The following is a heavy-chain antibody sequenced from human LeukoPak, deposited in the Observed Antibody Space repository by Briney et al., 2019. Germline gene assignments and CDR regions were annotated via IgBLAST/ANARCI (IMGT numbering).Heavy chain of an antibody. CDR2: IYPGDSDT. V-gene: IGHV5-51*01. CDR1: GYSFTNYW. CDR3: ARRPTIVPAEGGFDP. Sequence: GESLKISCKGSGYSFTNYWIGWVRQMPGKGLEWMGIIYPGDSDTRYGPSFQGQVTISADKSISTAYLQWSSLKASDTAMYYCARRPTIVPAEGGFDPWGQGTLVTVSS. D-gene: IGHD2-2*01. J-gene: IGHJ5*02.